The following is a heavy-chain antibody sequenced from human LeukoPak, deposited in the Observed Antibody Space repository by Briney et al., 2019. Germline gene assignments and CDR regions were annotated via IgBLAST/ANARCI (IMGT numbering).Heavy chain of an antibody. Sequence: SETLSLTCTVSGGSISSSSYYWGWIRQPPGKGLEWIGSIYYSGSTYYNPSLKSRVTVSVDTSKNQFSLKLSSVTAADTAVYYCARDGVYSYGLRNYYYMDVWGKGTTVTVSS. J-gene: IGHJ6*03. D-gene: IGHD5-18*01. CDR3: ARDGVYSYGLRNYYYMDV. CDR2: IYYSGST. CDR1: GGSISSSSYY. V-gene: IGHV4-39*07.